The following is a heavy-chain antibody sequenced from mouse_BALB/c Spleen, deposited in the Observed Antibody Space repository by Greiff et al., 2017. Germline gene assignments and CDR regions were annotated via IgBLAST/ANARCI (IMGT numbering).Heavy chain of an antibody. Sequence: VQLQQPGAELVKPGASVKLSCKASGYTFTSYWMHWVKQRPGQGLEWIGEINPSNGRTNYNEKFKSKATLTVDKSSSTAYMQLSSLTSEDSAVYSCARPYYYGSSYWYFDVWGAGTTVTVSS. D-gene: IGHD1-1*01. V-gene: IGHV1S81*02. J-gene: IGHJ1*01. CDR3: ARPYYYGSSYWYFDV. CDR1: GYTFTSYW. CDR2: INPSNGRT.